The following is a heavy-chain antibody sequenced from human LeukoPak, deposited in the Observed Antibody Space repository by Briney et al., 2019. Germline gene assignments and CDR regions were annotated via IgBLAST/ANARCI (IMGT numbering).Heavy chain of an antibody. CDR2: LNPGPGGT. J-gene: IGHJ4*02. D-gene: IGHD5-24*01. Sequence: ASVKVSCKTSGYTFIAYYLHWVRQAPGQGLEWMGWLNPGPGGTLYAQKFQGRVTMTRDMSMTTAYMELTELRSDDTAVYYCAAQRDPRPFDHWGQGTLITVSS. V-gene: IGHV1-2*02. CDR3: AAQRDPRPFDH. CDR1: GYTFIAYY.